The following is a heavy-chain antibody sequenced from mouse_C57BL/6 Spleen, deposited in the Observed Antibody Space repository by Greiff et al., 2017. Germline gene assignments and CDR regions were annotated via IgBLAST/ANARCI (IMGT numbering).Heavy chain of an antibody. CDR3: ARANIYSNYFDY. CDR1: GYAFSSSW. CDR2: IYPGDGDT. Sequence: QVQLQQSGPELVKPGASVKISCKASGYAFSSSWMNWVKQRPGKGLEWIGRIYPGDGDTNYNGKFKGKATLTADKSSSTAYMQLSSLTSEDSAVYFCARANIYSNYFDYWGQGTTRTVSS. D-gene: IGHD2-5*01. V-gene: IGHV1-82*01. J-gene: IGHJ2*01.